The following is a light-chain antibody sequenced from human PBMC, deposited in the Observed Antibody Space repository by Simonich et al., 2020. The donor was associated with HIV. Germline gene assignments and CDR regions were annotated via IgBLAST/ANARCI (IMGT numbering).Light chain of an antibody. CDR2: DVS. Sequence: QAALTQHASVSGSPGQSITISCTGTSSDVGGYNYVSWYQQHPGKAPKLMIYDVSKRPSWVSTRFSGSKSGNTSSLTISGLQAEDEADYYCSSYAGSSTSVVFGGGTKLTVL. CDR1: SSDVGGYNY. CDR3: SSYAGSSTSVV. J-gene: IGLJ2*01. V-gene: IGLV2-14*01.